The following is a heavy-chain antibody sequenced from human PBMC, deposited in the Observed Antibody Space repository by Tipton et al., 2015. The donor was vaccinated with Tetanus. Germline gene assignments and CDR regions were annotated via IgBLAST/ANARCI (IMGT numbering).Heavy chain of an antibody. CDR3: ARGEGSRDFFDY. V-gene: IGHV2-70*04. J-gene: IGHJ4*02. Sequence: LVKPSQTLTLTCTFSGFSLSTSGMRVSWIRQPPGKALEWLARIDWDDDKFYSTSLKTRLTISKDTSKNQVVLTMTNMDPVDTATYYCARGEGSRDFFDYWGQGTLVTVSS. CDR2: IDWDDDK. CDR1: GFSLSTSGMR.